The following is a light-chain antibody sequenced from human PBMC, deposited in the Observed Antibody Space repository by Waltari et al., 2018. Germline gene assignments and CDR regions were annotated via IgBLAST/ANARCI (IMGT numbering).Light chain of an antibody. CDR3: LSYDSSLSGVI. V-gene: IGLV1-40*01. CDR1: SSNIGAGYD. J-gene: IGLJ2*01. CDR2: GNN. Sequence: QSVLTQPPSVSGAPGQRITISCTGTSSNIGAGYDVHWYLQLPGTAPKLLILGNNNRPSGVPDRFSASKSDTSASLAITGLQAEDEADYYCLSYDSSLSGVIFGGGTKLTVL.